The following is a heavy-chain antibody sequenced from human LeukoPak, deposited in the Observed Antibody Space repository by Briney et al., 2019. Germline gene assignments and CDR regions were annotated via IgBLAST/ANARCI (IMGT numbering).Heavy chain of an antibody. CDR2: IIPILGIA. CDR3: ARWVGDILTARKTSYYYGMDV. CDR1: GGTFSSYA. V-gene: IGHV1-69*04. J-gene: IGHJ6*02. Sequence: ASVKVSCKASGGTFSSYAISWVRQAPGQGLEWMGRIIPILGIANYAQKFQGRVTITADKSTSTAYMELSSLRSEDTAVYYCARWVGDILTARKTSYYYGMDVWGQGTTVTVSS. D-gene: IGHD3-9*01.